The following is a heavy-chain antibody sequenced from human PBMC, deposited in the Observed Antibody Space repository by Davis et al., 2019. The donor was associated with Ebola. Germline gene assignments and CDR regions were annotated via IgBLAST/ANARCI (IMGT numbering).Heavy chain of an antibody. D-gene: IGHD4-17*01. V-gene: IGHV4-59*08. CDR2: IYYTGST. J-gene: IGHJ5*02. CDR1: GGSFSGYF. Sequence: MPSETLSLTCAVYGGSFSGYFLSWIRQPPGKGLELIGSIYYTGSTNYNPSLKSRVTISLDTSNNQFSLKLSSVTAADTAVYYCARRSREYGWFDPWGQGTVVTVSS. CDR3: ARRSREYGWFDP.